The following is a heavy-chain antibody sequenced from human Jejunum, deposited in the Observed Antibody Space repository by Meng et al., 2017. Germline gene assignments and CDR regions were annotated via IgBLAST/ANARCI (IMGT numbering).Heavy chain of an antibody. CDR3: RLAYCVSDCGDY. CDR1: GGSFSTYD. J-gene: IGHJ4*02. CDR2: IHHSGSI. D-gene: IGHD2-21*02. V-gene: IGHV4-34*01. Sequence: QVQVQQWGAGLLKPSETLSLTCAFQGGSFSTYDWSWIRQPPGKGLEWLGQIHHSGSINDNPSLKGRVTMSVVTSRSQISLNLNSVTAADTAVYYCRLAYCVSDCGDYWGQGTLVTVSS.